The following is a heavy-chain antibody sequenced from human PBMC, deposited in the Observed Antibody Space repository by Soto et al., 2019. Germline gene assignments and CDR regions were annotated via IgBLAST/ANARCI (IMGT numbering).Heavy chain of an antibody. CDR1: GFTFSSYA. CDR2: ISYDGSNK. CDR3: ARVWGYYYYDSSGYYLPPDFDY. Sequence: ESGGGVVQPGRSLRLSCAASGFTFSSYAMHWVRQAPGKGLEWVAVISYDGSNKYYADSVKGRFTISRDNSKNTLYLQMNSLRAEDTAVYYCARVWGYYYYDSSGYYLPPDFDYWGQGTLVTVSS. V-gene: IGHV3-30-3*01. J-gene: IGHJ4*02. D-gene: IGHD3-22*01.